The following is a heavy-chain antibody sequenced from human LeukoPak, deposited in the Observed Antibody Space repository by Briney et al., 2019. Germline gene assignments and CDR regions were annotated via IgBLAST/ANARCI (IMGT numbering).Heavy chain of an antibody. CDR2: IYPGDSDT. V-gene: IGHV5-51*01. CDR1: GYSFTNYW. CDR3: ARTDIVATPGWFDP. J-gene: IGHJ5*02. Sequence: GESLKISCQGSGYSFTNYWIAWVRQMPGKGLEWMGIIYPGDSDTRYSPSFQGQVTISADKSISTAYLQWSSLKASDTAMYYCARTDIVATPGWFDPWGQGTLVTVSS. D-gene: IGHD5-12*01.